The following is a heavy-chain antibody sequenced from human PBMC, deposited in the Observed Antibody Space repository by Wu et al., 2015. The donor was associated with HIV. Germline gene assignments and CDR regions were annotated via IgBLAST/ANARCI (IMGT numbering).Heavy chain of an antibody. CDR2: LNPSANKI. D-gene: IGHD2-8*01. J-gene: IGHJ4*02. CDR3: ARGGHCTQGVCYHLEY. V-gene: IGHV1-46*02. Sequence: QVKLVQSGAEVKKPGASVKVSCKASGFTFNNKYIHWVRRAPGQGLEWMGVLNPSANKISYAQSFQGRVTMTSDKSTTAVYMELDGLRSDDTAVYFCARGGHCTQGVCYHLEYWGQGTLVTVSS. CDR1: GFTFNNKY.